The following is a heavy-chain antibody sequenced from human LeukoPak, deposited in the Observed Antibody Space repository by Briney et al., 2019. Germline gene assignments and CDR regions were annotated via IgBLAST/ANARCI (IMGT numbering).Heavy chain of an antibody. Sequence: PGGSLRLSCAASESIVSGNYMTWVRQAPGKGLEWLSVIYTGGGTYYADSVKGRFTISRGTSKTTVYLQMNSLRGDDTAIYYCAHYDFWSGHALDIWGQGTMVTVPS. CDR1: ESIVSGNY. CDR3: AHYDFWSGHALDI. CDR2: IYTGGGT. J-gene: IGHJ3*02. V-gene: IGHV3-66*01. D-gene: IGHD3-3*01.